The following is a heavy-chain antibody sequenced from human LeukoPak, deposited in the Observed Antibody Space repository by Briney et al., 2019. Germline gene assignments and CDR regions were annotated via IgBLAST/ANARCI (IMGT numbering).Heavy chain of an antibody. Sequence: GGSLRLSCAVSGFPFITYSMNWVRQAPGKGLGWVSYSDFSSSTIYYADSVKDRCTVSRDNATNSLVLQMNSLRADDTAVYYCVRDRGISFYLDYSGQGTLVTVSS. J-gene: IGHJ4*02. CDR2: SDFSSSTI. D-gene: IGHD2/OR15-2a*01. V-gene: IGHV3-48*01. CDR1: GFPFITYS. CDR3: VRDRGISFYLDY.